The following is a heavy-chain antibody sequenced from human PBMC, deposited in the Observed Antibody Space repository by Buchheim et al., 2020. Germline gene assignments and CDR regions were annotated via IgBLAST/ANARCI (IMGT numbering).Heavy chain of an antibody. V-gene: IGHV3-33*01. D-gene: IGHD5-18*01. CDR3: ARGTIQLWGRPSGGSDY. CDR1: GFTFSSYG. Sequence: QVQLVESGGGVVQPGRSLRLSCAASGFTFSSYGMHWVRQAPGKGLEWVAVIWYDGSNKYYADSVKGRFTISRDNSKNTLYLQMNSLRAEDTAVYYCARGTIQLWGRPSGGSDYWGQGTL. CDR2: IWYDGSNK. J-gene: IGHJ4*02.